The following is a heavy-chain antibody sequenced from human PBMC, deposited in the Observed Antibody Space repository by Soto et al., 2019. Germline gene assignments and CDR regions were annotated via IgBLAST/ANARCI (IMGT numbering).Heavy chain of an antibody. J-gene: IGHJ4*02. CDR3: ARYSSAFDY. D-gene: IGHD5-18*01. V-gene: IGHV3-23*01. Sequence: PGGSLRLSCAASGFTFSTFALSWVRQAPGKGLEWLSVSHGSTYYADSVKGRFTISRDNSKNTLYLQMNSLRAEDTAVYYCARYSSAFDYWGQGALVTVSS. CDR2: SHGST. CDR1: GFTFSTFA.